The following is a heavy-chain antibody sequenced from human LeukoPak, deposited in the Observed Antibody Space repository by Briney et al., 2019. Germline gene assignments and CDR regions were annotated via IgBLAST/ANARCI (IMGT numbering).Heavy chain of an antibody. J-gene: IGHJ4*02. CDR3: AKRPSDYGDYVTYFDY. Sequence: GGSPRLSLAASGFSFISYCMHWVPQAPGKGLEWVGVISDDGRNKKYADSVKGRFTISRDNSKDTLYLQMNSLRDEDTAVYYCAKRPSDYGDYVTYFDYWGQGTLVTVSS. V-gene: IGHV3-30*18. D-gene: IGHD4-17*01. CDR2: ISDDGRNK. CDR1: GFSFISYC.